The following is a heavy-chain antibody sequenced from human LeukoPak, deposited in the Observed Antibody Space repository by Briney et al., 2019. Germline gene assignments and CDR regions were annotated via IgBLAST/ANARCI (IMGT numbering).Heavy chain of an antibody. CDR1: GFTFSNYN. J-gene: IGHJ3*02. Sequence: GGSLRLSCAASGFTFSNYNMNWVRQAPGKAMEWVSSITSSGTYIFYADSVKGRFTISRDNARNSLYLQMNSLRAEDTAVYYCARDHHRRYYDDQARDTFDIWGQGTMVTVSS. D-gene: IGHD3-22*01. CDR3: ARDHHRRYYDDQARDTFDI. V-gene: IGHV3-21*01. CDR2: ITSSGTYI.